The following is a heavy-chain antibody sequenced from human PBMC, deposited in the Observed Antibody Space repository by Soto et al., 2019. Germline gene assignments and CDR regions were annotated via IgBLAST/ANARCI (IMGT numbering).Heavy chain of an antibody. Sequence: SETLSLTCTVSGGSISSDSYYWGWIRQSPEKGFEWIASISYFGSTYYSPTLKSRLLISVDTSKSQFSLKLSSVTAADTAVYYCARTYDGSGPNSGPYSFDIWGQGTTVTVSS. V-gene: IGHV4-39*01. CDR3: ARTYDGSGPNSGPYSFDI. CDR2: ISYFGST. CDR1: GGSISSDSYY. J-gene: IGHJ3*02. D-gene: IGHD3-22*01.